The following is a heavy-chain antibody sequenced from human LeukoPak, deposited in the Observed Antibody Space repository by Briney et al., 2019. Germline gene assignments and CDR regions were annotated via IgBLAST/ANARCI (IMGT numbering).Heavy chain of an antibody. CDR1: GFTISCVDYY. V-gene: IGHV4-30-4*08. Sequence: SQTLSLTCTVSGFTISCVDYYWRWIRQPPGKGLEWIGYIYYSGSTYNNPSLKSLVTITVDTSKNQYPLKLSSVTAADAALYCCARGSVDIVATIGGGYYYYYMGVWGKGTTVTVSS. D-gene: IGHD5-12*01. CDR3: ARGSVDIVATIGGGYYYYYMGV. J-gene: IGHJ6*03. CDR2: IYYSGST.